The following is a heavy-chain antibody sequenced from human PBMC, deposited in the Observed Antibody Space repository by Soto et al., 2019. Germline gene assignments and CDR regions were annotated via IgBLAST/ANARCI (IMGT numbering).Heavy chain of an antibody. J-gene: IGHJ6*02. CDR3: ARYCSSTXCYGLTRGGYYYYGMDV. CDR1: GYSFTSYW. Sequence: GESLKISCKGSGYSFTSYWISWVRQMPGKGLEWMGRIDPSDSYTNYSPSFQGHVTISADKSISTAYLQWSSLKASDTAMYYCARYCSSTXCYGLTRGGYYYYGMDVWGQGTTVTVSS. V-gene: IGHV5-10-1*01. D-gene: IGHD2-2*01. CDR2: IDPSDSYT.